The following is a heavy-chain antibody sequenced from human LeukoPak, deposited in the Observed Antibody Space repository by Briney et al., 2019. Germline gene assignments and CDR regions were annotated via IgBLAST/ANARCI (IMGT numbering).Heavy chain of an antibody. V-gene: IGHV3-23*01. CDR1: GFTLSSYA. D-gene: IGHD2-15*01. J-gene: IGHJ4*02. Sequence: GGSLRLSCAASGFTLSSYAMSWVRHAPGKGLEWVSTIISGGCTTYYADSGKGRFTISKDKSKNTLYLQVSSLRAEDTAVYYCAKALRSDDSYQQPGFDYWGQGSMVTVSS. CDR2: IISGGCTT. CDR3: AKALRSDDSYQQPGFDY.